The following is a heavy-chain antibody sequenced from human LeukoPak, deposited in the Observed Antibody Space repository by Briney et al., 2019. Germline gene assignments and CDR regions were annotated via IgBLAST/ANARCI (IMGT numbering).Heavy chain of an antibody. CDR2: IYTSGST. CDR1: GGSISSGSYY. CDR3: ARDKMNDYGDHGYFDY. Sequence: SETLSLTCTVSGGSISSGSYYWSWIRQPAGKGLEWIGRIYTSGSTNYNPSLKSRVTISVDTSKNQFSLKLSSVTAADTAVYYCARDKMNDYGDHGYFDYWGQGTLVTVSS. J-gene: IGHJ4*02. V-gene: IGHV4-61*02. D-gene: IGHD4-17*01.